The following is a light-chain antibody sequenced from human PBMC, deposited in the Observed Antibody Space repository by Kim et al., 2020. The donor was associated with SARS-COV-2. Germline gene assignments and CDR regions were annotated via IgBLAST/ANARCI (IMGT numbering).Light chain of an antibody. CDR3: QSYDSSLSGV. Sequence: GQRVTISCTGSSSNIGAGYDGHWYQQLPGTAPKLLIYGNSNRPSGVPDRFSGSKSGTSASLAITGLQAEDEADYYCQSYDSSLSGVFGGGTKLTVL. V-gene: IGLV1-40*01. CDR2: GNS. J-gene: IGLJ3*02. CDR1: SSNIGAGYD.